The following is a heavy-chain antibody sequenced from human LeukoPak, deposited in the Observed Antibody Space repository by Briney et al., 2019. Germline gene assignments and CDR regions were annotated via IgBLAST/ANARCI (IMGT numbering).Heavy chain of an antibody. J-gene: IGHJ6*04. CDR3: ARGKLLRYFDWLSYGMDV. V-gene: IGHV3-7*03. CDR1: GFTLSSYW. Sequence: PGGSLRLSCAASGFTLSSYWMSWVRQAPGKGLEWVANIKQDGSEKYYVDSVKGRFTISRDNAKNSLYLQMNSLRAEDTAVYYCARGKLLRYFDWLSYGMDVWGKGTTVTVSS. CDR2: IKQDGSEK. D-gene: IGHD3-9*01.